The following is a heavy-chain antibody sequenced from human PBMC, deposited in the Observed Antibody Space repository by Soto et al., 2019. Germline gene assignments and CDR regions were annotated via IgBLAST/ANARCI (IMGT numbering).Heavy chain of an antibody. Sequence: EVQLVESGGGLVKPGGSLRLSCAAYGFTFSNAWMSWVRQAPGKGLEWVGRIKSKTDGGTTDYAAPVKGRFTISRDDSKITLYLQMNSLKTEDTAVYYCTTVVVTATPEAFDYWGQGTLVTVSS. J-gene: IGHJ4*02. D-gene: IGHD2-21*02. CDR3: TTVVVTATPEAFDY. V-gene: IGHV3-15*01. CDR1: GFTFSNAW. CDR2: IKSKTDGGTT.